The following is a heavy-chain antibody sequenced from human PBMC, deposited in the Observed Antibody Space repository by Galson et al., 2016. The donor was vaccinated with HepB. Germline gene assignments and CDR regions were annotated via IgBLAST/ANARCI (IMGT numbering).Heavy chain of an antibody. CDR2: ISGNTRYI. CDR3: ARVHAVGAPGLGLPFDC. V-gene: IGHV3-11*06. Sequence: SLRLSCAASGFTFSDYYMSWIRQTPGTGLAWLSYISGNTRYIDYADSVRGRFTISRDNAKNSLYLQMNSLRAEDTAVYYCARVHAVGAPGLGLPFDCWGQGTLVTVSS. CDR1: GFTFSDYY. D-gene: IGHD1-26*01. J-gene: IGHJ4*02.